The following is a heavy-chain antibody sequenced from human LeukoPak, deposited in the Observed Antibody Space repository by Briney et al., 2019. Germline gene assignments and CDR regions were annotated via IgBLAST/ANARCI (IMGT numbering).Heavy chain of an antibody. CDR3: ASGRQLGY. CDR1: GFPFSNYW. CDR2: IKEDGSEK. Sequence: GSLLLSCAASGFPFSNYWMSWGRQAPGKGLEWVANIKEDGSEKYYVDSVKGRFTISRDNARNSLYLQMNSLRAEDTAVYYCASGRQLGYWGQGTLVTVSS. V-gene: IGHV3-7*01. D-gene: IGHD6-13*01. J-gene: IGHJ4*02.